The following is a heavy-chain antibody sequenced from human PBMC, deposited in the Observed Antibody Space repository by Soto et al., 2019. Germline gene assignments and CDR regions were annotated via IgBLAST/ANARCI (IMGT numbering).Heavy chain of an antibody. J-gene: IGHJ4*02. CDR1: GYNFATTS. D-gene: IGHD2-15*01. CDR2: ITPYNGDT. Sequence: QAHLQQSGAEVKKPGASVKVSREASGYNFATTSIAWVRQAPGQGLEWMGWITPYNGDTNYEQKLQGRVTMTTDTSTNTAHMEVRSLRSDDTAVYYCATLGPCSGGTCYSRPLDNWGQGTLVTVSS. V-gene: IGHV1-18*01. CDR3: ATLGPCSGGTCYSRPLDN.